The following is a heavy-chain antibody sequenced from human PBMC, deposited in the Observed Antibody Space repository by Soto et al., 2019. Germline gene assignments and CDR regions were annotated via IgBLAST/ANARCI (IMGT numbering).Heavy chain of an antibody. CDR1: GFTFSSYA. J-gene: IGHJ4*02. V-gene: IGHV3-30-3*01. Sequence: GSLRLSCAASGFTFSSYAMHWVRQAPGKGLEWVAVISYDGSNKYYADSVKGRFTISRDNSKNTLYLQMKGLRAEDTAVYYCARDQAVRPLTHMSPGDYWGQGTLVTVSS. D-gene: IGHD2-15*01. CDR3: ARDQAVRPLTHMSPGDY. CDR2: ISYDGSNK.